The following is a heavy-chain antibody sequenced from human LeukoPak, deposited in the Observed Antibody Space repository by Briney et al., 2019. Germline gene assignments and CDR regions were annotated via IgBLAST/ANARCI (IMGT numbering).Heavy chain of an antibody. V-gene: IGHV1-69*13. J-gene: IGHJ6*03. Sequence: GASVKVSCKASGGTFSSYAISWVRQAPGQGLEWMGGIIPTFGTANYAQKFQGRVTITADESTSTAYMELSSLRSEDTAVYYCARARSLRYFDWLFYYYYMDVWGKGTTVTISS. D-gene: IGHD3-9*01. CDR3: ARARSLRYFDWLFYYYYMDV. CDR1: GGTFSSYA. CDR2: IIPTFGTA.